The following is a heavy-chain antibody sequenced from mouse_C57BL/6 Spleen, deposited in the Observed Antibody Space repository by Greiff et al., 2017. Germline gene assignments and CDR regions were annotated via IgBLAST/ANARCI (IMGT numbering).Heavy chain of an antibody. CDR2: FHPYNDDT. CDR1: GYTFTTYP. J-gene: IGHJ1*03. V-gene: IGHV1-47*01. CDR3: ARGIWLRPDWYFDV. Sequence: QVQLKESGAELVKPGASVKMSCKASGYTFTTYPIEWMKQNHGKSLEWIGNFHPYNDDTKYNEKFKGKATLTVEKSSSTVYLELSRLTSDDSAVYYCARGIWLRPDWYFDVWGTGTTVTVSS. D-gene: IGHD2-2*01.